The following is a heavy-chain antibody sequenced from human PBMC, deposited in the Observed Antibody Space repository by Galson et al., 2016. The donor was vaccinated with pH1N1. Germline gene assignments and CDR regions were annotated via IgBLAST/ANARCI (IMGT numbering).Heavy chain of an antibody. CDR2: VRPNTGNT. CDR3: ARAYHFAANGGFDP. D-gene: IGHD2-2*01. V-gene: IGHV1-8*03. Sequence: SVKVSCKASGYTFSNYDINWLRQAPGQGLEWMGWVRPNTGNTGYAQKFQGRVTFTRDTSIRTAYMEMTSLRSEDTAVYYCARAYHFAANGGFDPWGQGTLVTVSP. J-gene: IGHJ5*02. CDR1: GYTFSNYD.